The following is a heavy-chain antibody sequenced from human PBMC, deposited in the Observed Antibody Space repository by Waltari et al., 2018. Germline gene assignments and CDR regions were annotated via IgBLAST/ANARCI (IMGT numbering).Heavy chain of an antibody. Sequence: QVQLQQWGAGLLKPSETLSLTCAVYGGSFSGYYWSWIRQPPGKGLEWIGEINHSGSTNYNPSLKSRVTISVDTSKNQFSLKLSSVTAADTAVYYCARGERYFDWFDYYYGMDVWGQGTTVTVSS. CDR2: INHSGST. J-gene: IGHJ6*02. V-gene: IGHV4-34*01. CDR1: GGSFSGYY. CDR3: ARGERYFDWFDYYYGMDV. D-gene: IGHD3-9*01.